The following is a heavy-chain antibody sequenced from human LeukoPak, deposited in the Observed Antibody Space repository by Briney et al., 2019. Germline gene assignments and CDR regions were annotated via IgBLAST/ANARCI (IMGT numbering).Heavy chain of an antibody. J-gene: IGHJ6*03. D-gene: IGHD3-3*01. Sequence: GGSLRLSCATSGFTFSTYAMHWVRQAPGKGLEWVASIRNDGTNKNHVDSVKGRFTISRDDSKNTLFLQMDSLRPEDTAIYYCAKSWSGYYHYYMDVWGKGTTVTVSS. CDR2: IRNDGTNK. CDR1: GFTFSTYA. CDR3: AKSWSGYYHYYMDV. V-gene: IGHV3-30*02.